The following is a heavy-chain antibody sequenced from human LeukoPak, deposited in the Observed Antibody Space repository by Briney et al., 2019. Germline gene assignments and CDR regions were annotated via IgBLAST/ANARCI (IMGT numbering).Heavy chain of an antibody. CDR2: ISVYNGNT. J-gene: IGHJ3*02. CDR3: ARVLPRFGKLLVPRAFDI. V-gene: IGHV1-18*01. CDR1: GYTFTRYG. D-gene: IGHD3-10*02. Sequence: ASVKVSCKPSGYTFTRYGISWVGQAPGQGLEWMGWISVYNGNTNYAQKLQGRVTMTTDTSTSTAYMELRSLRSDATAVYYCARVLPRFGKLLVPRAFDIWGQGTMVTVSS.